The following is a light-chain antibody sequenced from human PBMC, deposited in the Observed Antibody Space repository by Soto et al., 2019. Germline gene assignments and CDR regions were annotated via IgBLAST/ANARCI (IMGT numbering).Light chain of an antibody. CDR2: KAS. Sequence: DIQMTQSPSTLSASVGDRVTITCRASQSIGRFLAWYQHQPGKAPKLLIYKASTLKSGVPSRFSGSGSGTEFTLTISSLQPDDFAVFYCQQYGNSPITFGQGTRLEIK. V-gene: IGKV1-5*03. CDR1: QSIGRF. J-gene: IGKJ5*01. CDR3: QQYGNSPIT.